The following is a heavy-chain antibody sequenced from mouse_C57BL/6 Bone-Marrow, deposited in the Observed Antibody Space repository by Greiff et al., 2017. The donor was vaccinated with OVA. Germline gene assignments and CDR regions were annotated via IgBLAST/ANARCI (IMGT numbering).Heavy chain of an antibody. CDR3: ARGGYYGEAY. J-gene: IGHJ3*01. CDR2: INPYNGGT. D-gene: IGHD1-1*01. CDR1: GYTFTDYY. Sequence: VQLQQSGPVLVKPGASVKMSCKASGYTFTDYYMNWVKQSHGKSLEWIGVINPYNGGTSYNQKFKGKATLTVDKSSSTAYMELNSLTSEDAAVYYCARGGYYGEAYWGQGTLVTVSA. V-gene: IGHV1-19*01.